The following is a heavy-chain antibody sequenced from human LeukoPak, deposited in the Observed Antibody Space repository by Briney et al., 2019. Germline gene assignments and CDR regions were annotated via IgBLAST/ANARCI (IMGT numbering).Heavy chain of an antibody. D-gene: IGHD6-6*01. Sequence: GGSLRLSCAVSGFIVSSNYMSWVRQVPGKGLEWVSVISGSGDNTYYADSVKGRFTISRDNSKNMLYLQMNSLRAEDTAVYYCAKWKYSNSGIDDYWGQGTLVTVSS. V-gene: IGHV3-23*01. CDR2: ISGSGDNT. CDR1: GFIVSSNY. CDR3: AKWKYSNSGIDDY. J-gene: IGHJ4*02.